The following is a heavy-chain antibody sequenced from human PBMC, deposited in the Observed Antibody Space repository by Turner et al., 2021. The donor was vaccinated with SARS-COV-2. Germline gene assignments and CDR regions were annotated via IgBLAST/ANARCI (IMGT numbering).Heavy chain of an antibody. CDR3: AGRKPGFDSSGYYPDAFDI. CDR1: GFTFSSYG. CDR2: NNSNNSFK. V-gene: IGHV3-21*06. Sequence: EAQLVESGGGLVKPGGSLRVSCAASGFTFSSYGSNWVRPAPGKGLGWGPTNNSNNSFKFFADTLKGRINIPKKDAKNSVFLQMNSLGTEDTAVYYCAGRKPGFDSSGYYPDAFDIWGQGTMVTVSS. J-gene: IGHJ3*02. D-gene: IGHD3-22*01.